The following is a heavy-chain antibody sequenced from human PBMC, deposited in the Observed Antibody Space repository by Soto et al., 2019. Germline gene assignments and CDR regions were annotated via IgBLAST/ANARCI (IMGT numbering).Heavy chain of an antibody. CDR2: IYYSGST. J-gene: IGHJ4*02. CDR3: ARHRIVATLPDY. CDR1: GGSISSSSYY. D-gene: IGHD5-12*01. Sequence: SETLSLTCTVSGGSISSSSYYWGWIRQPPGKGLEWIGSIYYSGSTYYNPSLKSRVTISVDTSKNQFSLKLSSVTAADTAVYYCARHRIVATLPDYWGQGTLVTVSS. V-gene: IGHV4-39*01.